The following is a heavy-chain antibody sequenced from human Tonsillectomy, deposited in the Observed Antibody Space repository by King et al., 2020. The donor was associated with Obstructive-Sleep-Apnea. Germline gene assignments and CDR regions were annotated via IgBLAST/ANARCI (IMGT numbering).Heavy chain of an antibody. CDR2: IYYSGST. V-gene: IGHV4-59*08. CDR1: GGSMRSYY. D-gene: IGHD3-22*01. CDR3: ARHDYRSGYFVVFDY. Sequence: QLQESGPGLVKPSETLSLTCTVSGGSMRSYYWSWIRQPPGKGLEWIGYIYYSGSTNYYPSLKSRVTISVDTSKNQFSLKLSSVTAADTAIYFCARHDYRSGYFVVFDYWGQGTLVTVSS. J-gene: IGHJ4*02.